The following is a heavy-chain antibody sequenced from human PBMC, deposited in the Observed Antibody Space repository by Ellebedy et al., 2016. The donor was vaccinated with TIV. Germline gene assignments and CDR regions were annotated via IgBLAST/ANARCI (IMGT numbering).Heavy chain of an antibody. Sequence: MPSETLSLTCTVSGGSISRGDYYWSWIRQPPGKGLEWIGYTYYSVSTYYNPSLKSRATISVDTSKKQFSLKLSSVTAAETAVYYCARGGYYSSGYSNFQHWGQGTLVTVSS. CDR2: TYYSVST. D-gene: IGHD3-22*01. V-gene: IGHV4-30-4*01. CDR1: GGSISRGDYY. CDR3: ARGGYYSSGYSNFQH. J-gene: IGHJ1*01.